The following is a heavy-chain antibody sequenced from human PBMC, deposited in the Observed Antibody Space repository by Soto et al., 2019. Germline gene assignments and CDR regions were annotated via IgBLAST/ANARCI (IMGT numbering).Heavy chain of an antibody. D-gene: IGHD4-4*01. CDR3: ARDYRIRLGDYSNYWDYYYGMDV. CDR2: IYYSGST. V-gene: IGHV4-59*01. Sequence: PSETLSLTCTVSGGSISSYCRSWIRQPPGKGLEWIGYIYYSGSTNYNPSPKSRVTISVDTSKNQFSLKLSSVTAADTAVYYCARDYRIRLGDYSNYWDYYYGMDVWGQGTTVTVS. J-gene: IGHJ6*02. CDR1: GGSISSYC.